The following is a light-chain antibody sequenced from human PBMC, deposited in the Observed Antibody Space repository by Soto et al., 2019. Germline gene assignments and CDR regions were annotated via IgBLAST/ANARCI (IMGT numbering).Light chain of an antibody. V-gene: IGKV3-11*01. Sequence: EVVLTQSPATLSLSPGGRATLSCRASEDVDIYLAWYQQRPGQAPRLLIYDTSKRATGIPARFTGTGSGTDFTLTVSSLEPEDFAVYYCQQRFSWPPWTFGQGTKVEIK. CDR1: EDVDIY. J-gene: IGKJ1*01. CDR2: DTS. CDR3: QQRFSWPPWT.